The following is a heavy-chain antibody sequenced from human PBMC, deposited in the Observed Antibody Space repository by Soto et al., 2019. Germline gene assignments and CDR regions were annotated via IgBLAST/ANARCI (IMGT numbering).Heavy chain of an antibody. CDR1: GFTFSSYG. CDR2: IWYDGSNK. V-gene: IGHV3-33*01. Sequence: GGSLRLSCAASGFTFSSYGMHWVRQAPGKGLEWVAVIWYDGSNKYYADSVKGRFTISRDNSKNTLYLQMNSLRAEDTAVYYCARESSSWYWFDPWGQGTLVTVSS. J-gene: IGHJ5*02. D-gene: IGHD6-13*01. CDR3: ARESSSWYWFDP.